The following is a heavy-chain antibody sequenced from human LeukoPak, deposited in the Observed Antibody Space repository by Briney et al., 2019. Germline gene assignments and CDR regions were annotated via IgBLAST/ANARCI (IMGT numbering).Heavy chain of an antibody. CDR2: IYYSGST. Sequence: KPSETLSLTCTVSGGSVSSGSYYGSWIRQPPGKGLEWIGYIYYSGSTNYNPSLKSRVTISVDTSTNQFSLKLTSVTAADTAVYYCARHGGYSGYFLGWFDPWGQGTLVTVSS. CDR3: ARHGGYSGYFLGWFDP. V-gene: IGHV4-61*01. CDR1: GGSVSSGSYY. D-gene: IGHD5-12*01. J-gene: IGHJ5*02.